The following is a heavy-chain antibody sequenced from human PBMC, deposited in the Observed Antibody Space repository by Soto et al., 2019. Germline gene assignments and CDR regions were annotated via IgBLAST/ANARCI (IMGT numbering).Heavy chain of an antibody. CDR2: IYDNGIT. D-gene: IGHD3-22*01. Sequence: SETLSLTCSVSGRSITGYYWSWVRQPPGKGLEWIGYIYDNGITSQNPSLKSRVTMSADTSQNHFSLKLTSVTGADTAVYYCARTYDSNGYANEFDSWGQGILVTVSS. J-gene: IGHJ4*02. CDR1: GRSITGYY. V-gene: IGHV4-59*12. CDR3: ARTYDSNGYANEFDS.